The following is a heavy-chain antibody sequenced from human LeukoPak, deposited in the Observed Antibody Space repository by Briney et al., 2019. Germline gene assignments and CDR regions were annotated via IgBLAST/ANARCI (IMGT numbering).Heavy chain of an antibody. J-gene: IGHJ6*02. CDR2: ILNDGSDK. D-gene: IGHD6-13*01. CDR1: GFKFSNFV. CDR3: AKYKGAALYFHYGMDV. V-gene: IGHV3-30*18. Sequence: GGSLTLSCTASGFKFSNFVMNWVRQAPGKGLEWVAGILNDGSDKDYSDSVKGRFTISRDNSKNTVYLQMNSLGPEDTAVYYCAKYKGAALYFHYGMDVWGQGTTVIVSS.